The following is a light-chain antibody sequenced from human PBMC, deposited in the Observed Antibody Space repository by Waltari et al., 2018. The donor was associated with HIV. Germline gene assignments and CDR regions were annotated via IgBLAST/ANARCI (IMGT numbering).Light chain of an antibody. CDR1: QFVSSN. V-gene: IGKV3D-15*01. Sequence: EIVMMQSPATLSVSPGERATLSCRASQFVSSNLVWYQQKPGQAPRLLIYGASTRAPGIPDRFSGSGSGTEFTLSISSLQSEDFAVYYCQQRSNWPLTFGGGTKVEIK. CDR3: QQRSNWPLT. J-gene: IGKJ4*01. CDR2: GAS.